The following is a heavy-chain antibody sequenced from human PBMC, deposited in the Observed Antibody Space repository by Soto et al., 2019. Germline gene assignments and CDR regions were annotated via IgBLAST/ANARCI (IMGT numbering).Heavy chain of an antibody. CDR1: GGTFSSYT. J-gene: IGHJ4*02. CDR3: ARGVGAVAGTTTTDY. Sequence: SVKVSCKASGGTFSSYTISWVRQAPGQGLEWMGRIIPILGIANYAQKFQGRVTITADKSTSTAYMELSSLRSEDTAVYYCARGVGAVAGTTTTDYWGQGTLVTVSS. D-gene: IGHD6-19*01. CDR2: IIPILGIA. V-gene: IGHV1-69*02.